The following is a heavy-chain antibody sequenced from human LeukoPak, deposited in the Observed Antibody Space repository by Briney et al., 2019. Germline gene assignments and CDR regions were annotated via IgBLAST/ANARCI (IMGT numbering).Heavy chain of an antibody. CDR1: GGSISSGDYY. CDR3: ARHRLYYYDSSGYSDY. D-gene: IGHD3-22*01. CDR2: IYYSGST. V-gene: IGHV4-30-4*01. J-gene: IGHJ4*02. Sequence: PSQTLSPTCTVSGGSISSGDYYWSWIRQPPGKGLEWIGYIYYSGSTYYNPSLKSRVTISVDTSKNQFSLKLSSVTAADTAVYYCARHRLYYYDSSGYSDYWGQGTLVTVSS.